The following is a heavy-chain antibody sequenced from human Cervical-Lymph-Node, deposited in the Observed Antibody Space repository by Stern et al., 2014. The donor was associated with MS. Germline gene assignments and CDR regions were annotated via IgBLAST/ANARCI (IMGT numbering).Heavy chain of an antibody. Sequence: QVQLVESGAEVKKPGASVKVSCKASGYTFTNYAISWVRQAPGQGLEWIGRIGTNLGNTNCAQRFQGRVTLATDTSTSTVYMELRSLRSDDTAMYYCRAGADAFDVWGQGTMVTVSS. CDR3: RAGADAFDV. J-gene: IGHJ3*01. V-gene: IGHV1-18*01. D-gene: IGHD6-13*01. CDR2: IGTNLGNT. CDR1: GYTFTNYA.